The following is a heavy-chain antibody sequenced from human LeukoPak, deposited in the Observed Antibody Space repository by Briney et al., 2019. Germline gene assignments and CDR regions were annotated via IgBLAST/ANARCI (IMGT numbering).Heavy chain of an antibody. Sequence: GASVKVSCKASGGTFSSYAISWVRQAPGQGLEWMGGIIPIFGTANYAQKFQGRVTITADESTSTAYMELSSLRSEDTAVYYCARWDDSSGSFDYWGQGTLVTVSS. CDR2: IIPIFGTA. CDR1: GGTFSSYA. V-gene: IGHV1-69*13. D-gene: IGHD3-22*01. J-gene: IGHJ4*02. CDR3: ARWDDSSGSFDY.